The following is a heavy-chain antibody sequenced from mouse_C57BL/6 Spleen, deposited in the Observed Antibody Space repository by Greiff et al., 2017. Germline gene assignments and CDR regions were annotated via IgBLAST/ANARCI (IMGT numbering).Heavy chain of an antibody. V-gene: IGHV14-1*01. D-gene: IGHD1-2*01. CDR1: GFNIKDYY. CDR3: TTAATADYAMDY. J-gene: IGHJ4*01. CDR2: IDPEDGDT. Sequence: VQLQQSGAELVRPGASVKLSCTASGFNIKDYYMHWVKQRPEQGLEWIGRIDPEDGDTEYAPKFQGKATMTADTSSNTAYLQLSSLTSEDTAVYYCTTAATADYAMDYWGQGTSVTVSS.